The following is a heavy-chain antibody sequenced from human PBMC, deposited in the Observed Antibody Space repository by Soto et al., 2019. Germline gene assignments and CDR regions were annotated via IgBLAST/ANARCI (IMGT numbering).Heavy chain of an antibody. J-gene: IGHJ6*02. CDR1: GFTFSSYA. V-gene: IGHV3-30-3*01. Sequence: QVQLVESGGGVVQPGRSLRLSCAASGFTFSSYAMHWVRQAPGKGLEWVAVISYDGSNKYYADSVKGRFTISRDNSKNTLYLQMNSLRAEDTAVYYCARESWWIDYYYGMDVCGQGTTVTVSS. CDR2: ISYDGSNK. D-gene: IGHD2-8*02. CDR3: ARESWWIDYYYGMDV.